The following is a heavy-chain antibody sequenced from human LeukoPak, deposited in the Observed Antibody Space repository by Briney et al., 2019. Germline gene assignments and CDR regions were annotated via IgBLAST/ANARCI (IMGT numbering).Heavy chain of an antibody. V-gene: IGHV4-38-2*01. Sequence: SETLSLTCAVSGYSISSGYYCGWIRQPPGKGLEWIGSIYHSGSTYYNPSLKSRVTISVDTSKKQFSLKLSSVTAADTAVYYCPRGSPSLEFDSSGSPLDYWGQGTLVTVSS. D-gene: IGHD3-22*01. CDR2: IYHSGST. CDR1: GYSISSGYY. CDR3: PRGSPSLEFDSSGSPLDY. J-gene: IGHJ4*02.